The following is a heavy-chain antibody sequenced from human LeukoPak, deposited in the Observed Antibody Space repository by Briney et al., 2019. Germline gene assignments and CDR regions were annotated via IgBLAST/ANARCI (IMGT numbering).Heavy chain of an antibody. Sequence: SETLSLTCTVSGDSINNYYWTWIRQPPGKGLEWIGYIYSTGSTSYNPSLKSRVSISLDTSKNQFSLKLSSVTAADTAVYYCARSHGDYVDSWFDPWGQGTLVTVPS. CDR1: GDSINNYY. CDR2: IYSTGST. CDR3: ARSHGDYVDSWFDP. J-gene: IGHJ5*02. V-gene: IGHV4-4*09. D-gene: IGHD4-17*01.